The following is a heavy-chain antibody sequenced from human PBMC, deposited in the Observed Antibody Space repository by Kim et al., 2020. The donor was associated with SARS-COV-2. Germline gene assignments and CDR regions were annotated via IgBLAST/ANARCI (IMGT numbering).Heavy chain of an antibody. CDR2: INHSGST. Sequence: SETLSLTCAVYGGSFSGYYWSWIRQPPGKGLEWIGEINHSGSTNYNPSLKSRVTISVDTSKNQFSLKLSSVTAADTAVYYCARMRGRRIVVVPAANAVLDYWGQGTLVTVSS. D-gene: IGHD2-2*01. J-gene: IGHJ4*02. V-gene: IGHV4-34*01. CDR1: GGSFSGYY. CDR3: ARMRGRRIVVVPAANAVLDY.